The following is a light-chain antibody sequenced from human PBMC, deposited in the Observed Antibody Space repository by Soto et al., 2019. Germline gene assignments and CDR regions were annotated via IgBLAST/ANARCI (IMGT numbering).Light chain of an antibody. CDR2: TAT. V-gene: IGKV1-39*01. J-gene: IGKJ1*01. Sequence: DIQMTQSPSSLSASVGDRVTITCRASQSITIYLNWYQHKPGKAPRLLIYTATSLQSGVPSRFSGSGSGTDFTLTISSLRPEDFATYSCKQLNSYPHWKLGQGTKVDIK. CDR3: KQLNSYPHWK. CDR1: QSITIY.